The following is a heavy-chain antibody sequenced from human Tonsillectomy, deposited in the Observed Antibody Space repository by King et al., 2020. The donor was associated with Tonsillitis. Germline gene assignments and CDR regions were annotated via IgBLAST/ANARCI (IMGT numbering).Heavy chain of an antibody. CDR1: GFTFSSYA. D-gene: IGHD6-13*01. CDR2: ISGSGGST. V-gene: IGHV3-23*04. Sequence: VQLVESGGGLVQPGGSLRLSCAASGFTFSSYAMSWVRQAPGKGLEWVSAISGSGGSTYYADSVKGRFTISRDNSKNTLYPQMNSLRAEDTAVYYCAKAAGKQLPPWYYYGMDVWGQGTTVTVSS. CDR3: AKAAGKQLPPWYYYGMDV. J-gene: IGHJ6*02.